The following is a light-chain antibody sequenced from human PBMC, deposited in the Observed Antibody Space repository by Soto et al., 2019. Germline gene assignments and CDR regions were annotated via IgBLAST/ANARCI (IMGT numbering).Light chain of an antibody. V-gene: IGKV1-39*01. CDR1: KSIKSY. CDR2: AAS. CDR3: QQSFSTPRT. J-gene: IGKJ1*01. Sequence: DMQMTQSPSSQSASVGDRVTITCRASKSIKSYLNWYQQKPGTAPKLLIYAASSLQSGVPSRFSGSGSETDFTLTITSLQPDDFATYYCQQSFSTPRTFGQGTRV.